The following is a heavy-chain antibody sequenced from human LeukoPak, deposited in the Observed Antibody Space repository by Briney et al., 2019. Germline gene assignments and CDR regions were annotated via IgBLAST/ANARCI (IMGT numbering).Heavy chain of an antibody. Sequence: SETLSLTCAVYGGSFSGYYWSWIRQPPGKGLEWIGEINHSGSTNYNPSLKSRVTISVDTSKNQFSLKLSSVTAADTAVYYCARVVPTTVVTYESRGFDPWGQGTLVTVSS. J-gene: IGHJ5*02. V-gene: IGHV4-34*01. CDR3: ARVVPTTVVTYESRGFDP. CDR2: INHSGST. CDR1: GGSFSGYY. D-gene: IGHD4-23*01.